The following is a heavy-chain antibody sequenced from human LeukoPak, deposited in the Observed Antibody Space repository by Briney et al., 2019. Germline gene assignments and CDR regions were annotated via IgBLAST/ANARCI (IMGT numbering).Heavy chain of an antibody. V-gene: IGHV1-69*05. Sequence: SVKVSCKASGGTFSSYAISWVRQAPGQGLEWMGRIIPIFGTANYAQKFQGRVTITTDESTSTAYMELSSLRSEDTAVYYCARDRRDGYTSFDYWGQGTLVTVSS. CDR3: ARDRRDGYTSFDY. CDR1: GGTFSSYA. J-gene: IGHJ4*02. CDR2: IIPIFGTA. D-gene: IGHD5-24*01.